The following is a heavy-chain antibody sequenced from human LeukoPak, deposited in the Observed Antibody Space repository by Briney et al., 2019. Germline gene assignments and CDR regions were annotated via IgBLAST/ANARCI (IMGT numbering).Heavy chain of an antibody. CDR1: GFTFDDYD. J-gene: IGHJ6*03. CDR3: ARDPYSGNYGNYYYYYMDV. CDR2: VNWHGGST. V-gene: IGHV3-20*04. Sequence: GGSLRLSCAASGFTFDDYDMSWVRQAPGKGLEWVSNVNWHGGSTNYADSFKGRFTIYRDKAKNSLYLQMNSLGPEDTAVYYCARDPYSGNYGNYYYYYMDVWGKGTTVTISS. D-gene: IGHD1-26*01.